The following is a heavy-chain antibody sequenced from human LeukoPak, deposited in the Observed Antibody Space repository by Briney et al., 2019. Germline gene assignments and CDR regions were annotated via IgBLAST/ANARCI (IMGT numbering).Heavy chain of an antibody. CDR3: ARDQAPWELLGNFDY. J-gene: IGHJ4*02. D-gene: IGHD1-26*01. Sequence: SVEGRFTISRDNAKNSLYLQMNSLGAEDTAVYYCARDQAPWELLGNFDYWGQGTLVTVSS. V-gene: IGHV3-11*06.